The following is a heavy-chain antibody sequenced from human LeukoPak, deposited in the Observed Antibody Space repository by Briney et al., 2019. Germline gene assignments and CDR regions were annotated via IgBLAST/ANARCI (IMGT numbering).Heavy chain of an antibody. Sequence: PGGSLRLSCVASGFTFTSYAMNWVRQAPGKGLEWVSGISGSDASTHYADSVKGRFTISRDNSKNTVYLQMNSLRAEDTAVYYCARTHIGGFDYWGQGTLVTVSS. CDR3: ARTHIGGFDY. CDR2: ISGSDAST. CDR1: GFTFTSYA. V-gene: IGHV3-23*01. D-gene: IGHD1-14*01. J-gene: IGHJ4*02.